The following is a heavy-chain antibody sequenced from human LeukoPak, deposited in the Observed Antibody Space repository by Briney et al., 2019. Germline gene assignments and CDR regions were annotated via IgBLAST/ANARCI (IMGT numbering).Heavy chain of an antibody. J-gene: IGHJ4*02. D-gene: IGHD6-13*01. CDR3: ARSNSWQGDY. CDR1: GYTFTGYY. Sequence: ASVKVSCKASGYTFTGYYMHWVRQAPGQGLEWMGRINPNSGGTNYAQKFQGRVTMTRDTSISTAFMELSSLRSDDTAVYYCARSNSWQGDYWGQGTLVTVSS. CDR2: INPNSGGT. V-gene: IGHV1-2*06.